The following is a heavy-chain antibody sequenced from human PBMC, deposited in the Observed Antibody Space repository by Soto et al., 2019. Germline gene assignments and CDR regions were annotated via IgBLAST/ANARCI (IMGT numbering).Heavy chain of an antibody. V-gene: IGHV4-30-4*08. CDR3: VGTGTMVDY. CDR1: GASITSGDYY. D-gene: IGHD1-7*01. CDR2: IYYTGDG. J-gene: IGHJ4*02. Sequence: PSETLSLTCTVPGASITSGDYYWSWVRQPPGKGLEWIGYIYYTGDGYYNPSLESRLSISLDSSKNQFSLELRSVSAADTAIYYCVGTGTMVDYWGQGTLVTVSS.